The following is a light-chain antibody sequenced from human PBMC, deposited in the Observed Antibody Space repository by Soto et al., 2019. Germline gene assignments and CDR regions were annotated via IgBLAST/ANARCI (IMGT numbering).Light chain of an antibody. CDR2: GAS. CDR3: QQYGSSPPYT. CDR1: QSVSSRY. Sequence: EIVLTQSPGPLSLSPGERATLSCRASQSVSSRYLAWYQQKPGQAPSLLIYGASSRPTGIPDRFSGSGSGTDFTLTISRLEPEDFAVYYCQQYGSSPPYTFGQGTKLEIK. J-gene: IGKJ2*01. V-gene: IGKV3-20*01.